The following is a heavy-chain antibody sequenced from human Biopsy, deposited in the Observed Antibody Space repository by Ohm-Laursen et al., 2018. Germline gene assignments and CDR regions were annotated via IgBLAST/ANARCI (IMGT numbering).Heavy chain of an antibody. CDR1: GFSFTGYY. Sequence: SVKVSCKTSGFSFTGYYIHWVRQAPGQGLEWMGWIMPAFGVVNYGQNFEGRVTIDADDSTTTVDLSSLTSEDTAVYYCARGEAARVNDNYRYRLDHWGQGTTVVVSS. J-gene: IGHJ6*02. V-gene: IGHV1-69*13. CDR3: ARGEAARVNDNYRYRLDH. CDR2: IMPAFGVV. D-gene: IGHD6-6*01.